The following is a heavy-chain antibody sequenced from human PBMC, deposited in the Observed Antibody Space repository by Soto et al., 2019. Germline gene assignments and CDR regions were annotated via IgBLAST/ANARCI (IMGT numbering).Heavy chain of an antibody. CDR1: VGSFSGYY. J-gene: IGHJ5*02. V-gene: IGHV4-34*01. CDR2: INHSGST. CDR3: ARGRTSQPDFIRAHLNKITRHVWFEP. D-gene: IGHD3-3*01. Sequence: PSETLSLTCAFYVGSFSGYYWSCIRQPPGKWLEWIGEINHSGSTNYNPSLKSRVTISVDTSKNQFSLKLSSVTAADTAVYYCARGRTSQPDFIRAHLNKITRHVWFEPWGQGTLVIVS.